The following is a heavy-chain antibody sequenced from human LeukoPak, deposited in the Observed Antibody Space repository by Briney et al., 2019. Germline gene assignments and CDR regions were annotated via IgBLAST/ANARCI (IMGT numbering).Heavy chain of an antibody. D-gene: IGHD3-22*01. Sequence: GGSLRLSCAASGFTFSDYAMSWVRQAPGKGLEWVSAISGSGGSTYYADSVKGRFTISRDNSKNTLYLQMNSLRAEDTAVYYCATAYDSSGYYWTVFDYWGQGTLVTVSS. CDR3: ATAYDSSGYYWTVFDY. V-gene: IGHV3-23*01. J-gene: IGHJ4*02. CDR1: GFTFSDYA. CDR2: ISGSGGST.